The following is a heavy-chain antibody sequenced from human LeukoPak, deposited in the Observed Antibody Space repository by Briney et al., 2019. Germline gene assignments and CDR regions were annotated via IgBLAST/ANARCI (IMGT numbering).Heavy chain of an antibody. J-gene: IGHJ4*02. CDR1: GFTFSSYE. V-gene: IGHV3-21*05. CDR2: ISSSSSYI. CDR3: ARYIAAAGLDY. Sequence: GGSLRLSCAASGFTFSSYEMNWVRQAPGKGLEWVSYISSSSSYIYYADSVKGRFTISRDNAKNSLYLQMNSLRAEDTAVYYCARYIAAAGLDYWGQGTLVTVSS. D-gene: IGHD6-13*01.